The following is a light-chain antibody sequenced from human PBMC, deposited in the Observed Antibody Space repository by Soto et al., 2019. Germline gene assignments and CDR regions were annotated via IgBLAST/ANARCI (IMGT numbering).Light chain of an antibody. CDR3: QTWGTGIFHVV. V-gene: IGLV4-69*01. CDR2: LNSDGSH. CDR1: SGHSSYA. Sequence: QAVVTQSPSASASLGASVKLTCTLSSGHSSYAIAWHQQQPEKGPRYLMKLNSDGSHSKGDGIPDRFSGSSSGAERYLTISSLQSEDESGYYCQTWGTGIFHVVFGGGTKLTVL. J-gene: IGLJ2*01.